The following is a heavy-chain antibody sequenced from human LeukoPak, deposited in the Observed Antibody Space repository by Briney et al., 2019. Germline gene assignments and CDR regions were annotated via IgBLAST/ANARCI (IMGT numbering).Heavy chain of an antibody. CDR3: AGVQIHYYYYMDV. J-gene: IGHJ6*03. Sequence: SETLSLTCTVSGGSISSGDYYWSWIRQPPGKGLEWTGYIYYSGSTNYNPSLKSRVTISVDTSKNQFSLKLSSVTAADTAVYYCAGVQIHYYYYMDVWGKGTTVTVSS. V-gene: IGHV4-61*08. CDR2: IYYSGST. CDR1: GGSISSGDYY.